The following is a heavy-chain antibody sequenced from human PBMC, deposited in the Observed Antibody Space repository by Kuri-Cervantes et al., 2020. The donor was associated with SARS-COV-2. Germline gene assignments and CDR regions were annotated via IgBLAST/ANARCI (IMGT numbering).Heavy chain of an antibody. CDR3: ARGGYGDYLS. CDR1: GGSISSGSYY. Sequence: SETLSLTCTVSGGSISSGSYYWSWIRQPPGKGLEWIGYIYYSGSTNYNPSLKSRVTISVDTSKNQFSLKLSSVTAADTAVYYCARGGYGDYLSWGQGTLVTVFS. V-gene: IGHV4-61*01. CDR2: IYYSGST. J-gene: IGHJ5*02. D-gene: IGHD4-17*01.